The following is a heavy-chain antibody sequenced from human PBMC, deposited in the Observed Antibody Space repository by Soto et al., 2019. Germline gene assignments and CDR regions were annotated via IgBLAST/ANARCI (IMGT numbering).Heavy chain of an antibody. Sequence: QVQLQESGPGLVKPSQTLSLTCTVSGGSISSGGYYWSWIRQHPGKGLEWIGYIYYSGSTYYNPSLKSRVTISVDTSKNQFSLKLSSVTAADTAVYYCARDDSSGFFYGMDVWGQGTTVTVSS. CDR3: ARDDSSGFFYGMDV. CDR2: IYYSGST. J-gene: IGHJ6*02. V-gene: IGHV4-31*03. D-gene: IGHD3-22*01. CDR1: GGSISSGGYY.